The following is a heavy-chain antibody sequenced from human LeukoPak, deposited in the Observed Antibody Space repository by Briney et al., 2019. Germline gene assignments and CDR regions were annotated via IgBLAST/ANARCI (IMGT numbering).Heavy chain of an antibody. CDR1: GYTFTGYY. D-gene: IGHD1-26*01. J-gene: IGHJ4*02. V-gene: IGHV1-2*02. Sequence: ASVKVSCKASGYTFTGYYMHWVRQAPGQGLEWMGWINPNSGGTNYAQKFQGRVTMTRDTSISTAYMELSRLRSDDTAVYYCARDGFGSGSHYDYWGQGTLVTVSS. CDR3: ARDGFGSGSHYDY. CDR2: INPNSGGT.